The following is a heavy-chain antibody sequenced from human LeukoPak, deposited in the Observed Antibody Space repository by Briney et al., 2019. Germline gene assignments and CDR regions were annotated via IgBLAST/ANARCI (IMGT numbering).Heavy chain of an antibody. CDR3: ASMSRDGYNLRY. CDR2: ISYDGSNK. Sequence: PGRSLRLSCAASGFTFSSYAMHWVRQAPGKGLEWVAVISYDGSNKYYADSVKGRFTISRGNSKNTLYLQMNSLRAEDTAVYYCASMSRDGYNLRYWGQGTLVTVSS. J-gene: IGHJ4*02. V-gene: IGHV3-30*01. CDR1: GFTFSSYA. D-gene: IGHD5-24*01.